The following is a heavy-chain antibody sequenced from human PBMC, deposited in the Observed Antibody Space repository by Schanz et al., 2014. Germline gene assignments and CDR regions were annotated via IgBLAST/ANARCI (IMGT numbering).Heavy chain of an antibody. V-gene: IGHV1-46*01. CDR3: ARAAYGGYACAPLRY. CDR2: INPTGGST. Sequence: QVQLVQSGAEVKKPGSSVKVSCKASGGTFSSYTISGVRQAPGQGLEWMRIINPTGGSTSYAQRFQGRVTVTRATSTSTVYMELSTVRSEVTDVYCGARAAYGGYACAPLRYWGQGTLVTVSS. D-gene: IGHD5-12*01. J-gene: IGHJ4*02. CDR1: GGTFSSYT.